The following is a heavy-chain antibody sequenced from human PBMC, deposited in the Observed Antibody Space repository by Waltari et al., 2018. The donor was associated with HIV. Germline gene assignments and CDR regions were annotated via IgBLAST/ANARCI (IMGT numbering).Heavy chain of an antibody. CDR2: IIPIFGTA. CDR3: ARDLRFLEWSPRVGMDV. CDR1: GGTFSSYA. D-gene: IGHD3-3*01. V-gene: IGHV1-69*06. J-gene: IGHJ6*02. Sequence: QVQLVQSGAEVKKPGSSVKVSCKASGGTFSSYAISWVRQAPGQGLEWMGGIIPIFGTANYAQKFQGRVTITADKSTSTAYMELSSLRSEDTAVYYCARDLRFLEWSPRVGMDVWGQGTTVTVSS.